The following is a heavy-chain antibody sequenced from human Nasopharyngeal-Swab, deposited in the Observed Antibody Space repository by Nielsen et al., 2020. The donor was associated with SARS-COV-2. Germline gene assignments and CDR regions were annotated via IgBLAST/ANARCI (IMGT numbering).Heavy chain of an antibody. Sequence: SVKVSCKASGCTFSSYAISWVRQAPGQGLEWMGGIIPIFGTANYAQKFQGRVTITADESTSTAYMELSSLRSEDTAVYYCTLAAAERSHTGRYGMDVWGQGATVTVSS. CDR2: IIPIFGTA. V-gene: IGHV1-69*13. D-gene: IGHD6-13*01. CDR1: GCTFSSYA. CDR3: TLAAAERSHTGRYGMDV. J-gene: IGHJ6*02.